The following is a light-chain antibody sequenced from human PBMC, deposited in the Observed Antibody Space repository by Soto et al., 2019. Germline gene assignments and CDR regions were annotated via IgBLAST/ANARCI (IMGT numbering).Light chain of an antibody. Sequence: EIVLTQSPATLSLSPGERATLSCRASQSVSSYLAWYQQKPGQAPRLLIYDASNRAPGIPPRFSGSGSGTDFTLTISSLEPEDFAVYYCQQRTNWPLTFGGRTKVEIK. V-gene: IGKV3-11*01. CDR3: QQRTNWPLT. CDR2: DAS. J-gene: IGKJ4*01. CDR1: QSVSSY.